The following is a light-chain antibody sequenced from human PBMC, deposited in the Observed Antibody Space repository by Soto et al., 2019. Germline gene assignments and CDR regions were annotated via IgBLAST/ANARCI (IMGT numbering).Light chain of an antibody. CDR3: SSYAGSRNYV. J-gene: IGLJ1*01. CDR1: SSDVGGYNY. CDR2: EVN. Sequence: QSALTQPPSASGSPGQSVTISCIGTSSDVGGYNYVSWYQQHPGKAPKLMIYEVNKRPSGVPDRFSGSKSGNTASLTVSGLQAEDEADYYCSSYAGSRNYVFGTGTKVTVL. V-gene: IGLV2-8*01.